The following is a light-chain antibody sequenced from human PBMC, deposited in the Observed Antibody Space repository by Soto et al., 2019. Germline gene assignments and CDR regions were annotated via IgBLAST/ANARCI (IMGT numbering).Light chain of an antibody. J-gene: IGLJ1*01. Sequence: QSALTQPASVSGSPGQSISISCTGTSSDVGRYNFVSWYQQRPGKAPKLIIYDVANRPSGISYRFSGSKSGNTASLTISVVQAEDEADYYCSSYTGSTSLVYVFGTGTKVTVL. CDR1: SSDVGRYNF. CDR2: DVA. CDR3: SSYTGSTSLVYV. V-gene: IGLV2-14*03.